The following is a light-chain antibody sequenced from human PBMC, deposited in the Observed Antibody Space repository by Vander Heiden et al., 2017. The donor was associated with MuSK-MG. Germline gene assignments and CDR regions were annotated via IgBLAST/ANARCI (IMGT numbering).Light chain of an antibody. J-gene: IGKJ3*01. CDR1: QDIRSD. Sequence: AIQMTQSPSSLSASVGDRVTITCRASQDIRSDLGWYQQKPGKAPKVLIYSASSLQRGVPSRFSGSGSGTDFTLTISSLQPEDFATYYCRQDYTYPLTFGPGTTVDIK. CDR3: RQDYTYPLT. CDR2: SAS. V-gene: IGKV1-6*01.